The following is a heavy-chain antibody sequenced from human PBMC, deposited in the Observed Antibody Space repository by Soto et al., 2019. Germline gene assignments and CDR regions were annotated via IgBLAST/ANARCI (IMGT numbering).Heavy chain of an antibody. CDR3: AKDAPGSGWLSDY. D-gene: IGHD6-19*01. CDR1: GFTFSIYA. J-gene: IGHJ4*02. Sequence: GGSLRLSCAASGFTFSIYAMSWVRQVPGKGLEWVSTISGNGGTSYADFVRGRFTISRDNSKNTLYLQMNSLRVDDTAIYYCAKDAPGSGWLSDYWGQGTLVTVSS. CDR2: ISGNGGT. V-gene: IGHV3-23*01.